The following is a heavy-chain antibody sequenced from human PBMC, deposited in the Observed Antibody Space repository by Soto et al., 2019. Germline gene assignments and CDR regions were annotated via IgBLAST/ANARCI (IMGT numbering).Heavy chain of an antibody. D-gene: IGHD6-19*01. CDR2: IYYSGST. J-gene: IGHJ5*02. V-gene: IGHV4-30-4*01. Sequence: TSETLSLTCTVSGGSISSGDYYWSWIRQPPGKGLEWIGYIYYSGSTYYNPSLKSRVTISVDTSKNQFSLKLSSVTAADTAVYYCASTPSGWYGWFDPWGQGTLVTVSS. CDR1: GGSISSGDYY. CDR3: ASTPSGWYGWFDP.